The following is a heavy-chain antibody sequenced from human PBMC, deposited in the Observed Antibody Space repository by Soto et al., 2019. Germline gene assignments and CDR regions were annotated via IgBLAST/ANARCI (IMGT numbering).Heavy chain of an antibody. D-gene: IGHD3-16*01. V-gene: IGHV3-74*01. CDR1: GFTFNSYW. J-gene: IGHJ6*02. Sequence: EVQLVESGGGLIQPGGSLRLSCAASGFTFNSYWMHWVRQAPGKGLVWVSRLNSDGSSRYYGDSMKGRFIISRDNAKNTLYLQINSLRDEDTAVYYCARGLKNKYGMDVWSQGTTVTVSS. CDR2: LNSDGSSR. CDR3: ARGLKNKYGMDV.